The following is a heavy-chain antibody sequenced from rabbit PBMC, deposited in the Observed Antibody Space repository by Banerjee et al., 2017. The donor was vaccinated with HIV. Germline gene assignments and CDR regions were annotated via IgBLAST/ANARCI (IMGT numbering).Heavy chain of an antibody. CDR1: GSDISSNA. CDR3: ARDLAGVTGWNFGL. V-gene: IGHV1S40*01. Sequence: QSLEESGGGLVQPEGSLTLTCKASGSDISSNAMCWVRQAPGKGLELIACIYSSNGDKWYASWVKGRFTISKTSSTTVTLQMTSLTAADTATYFCARDLAGVTGWNFGLWGPGTLVTVS. D-gene: IGHD4-1*01. CDR2: IYSSNGDK. J-gene: IGHJ4*01.